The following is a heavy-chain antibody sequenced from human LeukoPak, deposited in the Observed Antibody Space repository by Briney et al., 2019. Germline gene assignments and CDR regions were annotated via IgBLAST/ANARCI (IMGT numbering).Heavy chain of an antibody. J-gene: IGHJ4*02. D-gene: IGHD2-2*01. CDR2: IYTSGST. CDR3: ARDDLVVVPAALDY. Sequence: SETLSLTCTVSGGSISSYYWSWIRQPAGKGLEWIGRIYTSGSTYYNPSLKSRVTMSVDTSKNQFSLKLSSVTAADTAVYYCARDDLVVVPAALDYWGQGTLVTVSS. V-gene: IGHV4-4*07. CDR1: GGSISSYY.